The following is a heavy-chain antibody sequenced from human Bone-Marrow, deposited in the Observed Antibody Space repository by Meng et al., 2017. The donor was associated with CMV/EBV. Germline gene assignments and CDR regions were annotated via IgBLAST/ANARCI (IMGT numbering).Heavy chain of an antibody. V-gene: IGHV3-7*01. J-gene: IGHJ5*02. CDR1: GFTFSSYW. D-gene: IGHD3-10*01. CDR2: IKQDGSEK. Sequence: GGSLRLSCAASGFTFSSYWMSWVRQAPGKGLEWVANIKQDGSEKYYVDSVKGRFTISRDNSKNTLYLQMNSLRAEDTAVYYCARERYYGLGSYSCWFDPWGQGTLVTVSS. CDR3: ARERYYGLGSYSCWFDP.